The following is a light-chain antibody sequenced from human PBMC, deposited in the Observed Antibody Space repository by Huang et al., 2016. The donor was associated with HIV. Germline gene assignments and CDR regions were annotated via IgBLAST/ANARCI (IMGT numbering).Light chain of an antibody. CDR2: SAT. CDR3: QQYGTSLFT. J-gene: IGKJ4*01. Sequence: EIVLTQSPGTLSLSPGERATLSCRASQTVSSTYLAWYQQKPGQAPRLLMYSATRRATGIPDRFSGSGSGTDFALTISGLEPEDFAVYYCQQYGTSLFTFGGGTKVEIK. CDR1: QTVSSTY. V-gene: IGKV3-20*01.